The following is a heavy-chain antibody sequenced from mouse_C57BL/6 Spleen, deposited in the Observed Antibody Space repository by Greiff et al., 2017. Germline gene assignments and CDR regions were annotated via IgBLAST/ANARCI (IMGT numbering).Heavy chain of an antibody. CDR1: GYTFTSYW. D-gene: IGHD1-1*01. J-gene: IGHJ1*03. CDR3: ASSPHYYGTGYFDV. CDR2: IHPNSGST. Sequence: QVQLQQPGAELVKPGASVKLSCKASGYTFTSYWMHWVKQRPGQGLEWIGMIHPNSGSTNYNEKFKSKATLTVDKSSSTAYMQLSSLTSEDSAVYYCASSPHYYGTGYFDVWGTGTTVTVSS. V-gene: IGHV1-64*01.